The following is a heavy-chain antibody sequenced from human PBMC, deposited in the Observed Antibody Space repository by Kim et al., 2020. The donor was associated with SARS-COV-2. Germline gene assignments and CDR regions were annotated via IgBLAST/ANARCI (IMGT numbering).Heavy chain of an antibody. CDR3: ARSAHFWSGHYLDF. Sequence: PSVKVSCKASGYTFTDYYIHWVRQAPGQGLEWMGWINPYSGDTNYAQKFQGRVTMTRDTSISTPYVELSSLRSDDTAVYYCARSAHFWSGHYLDFWGQGTLITVSS. CDR1: GYTFTDYY. V-gene: IGHV1-2*02. CDR2: INPYSGDT. D-gene: IGHD3-3*01. J-gene: IGHJ4*02.